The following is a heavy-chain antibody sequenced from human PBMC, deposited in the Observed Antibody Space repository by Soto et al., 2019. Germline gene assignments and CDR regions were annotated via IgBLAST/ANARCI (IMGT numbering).Heavy chain of an antibody. CDR1: GGSISSGDYY. D-gene: IGHD3-9*01. CDR2: IYYSGST. Sequence: PSETLSLTCTVSGGSISSGDYYWSWIRQPPGKGLEWIGYIYYSGSTYYNPPLKSRVTISVDTSKNQFSLKLSSVTAADTAVYYCARVGDLTGYYYFDYWGQGTLVTVSS. V-gene: IGHV4-30-4*01. J-gene: IGHJ4*02. CDR3: ARVGDLTGYYYFDY.